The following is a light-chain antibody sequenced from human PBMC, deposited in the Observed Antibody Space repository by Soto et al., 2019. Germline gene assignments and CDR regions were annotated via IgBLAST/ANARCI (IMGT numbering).Light chain of an antibody. J-gene: IGKJ4*01. CDR1: QGIRND. CDR2: AAS. CDR3: LQDYNYPLT. Sequence: AIRMTQSPSSLSASVGDRVTITCRASQGIRNDLGWYQQKPGNAPKLLIYAASSLQSGVPSRFSGSGSGTDFTLTISSLQPEDFATYYCLQDYNYPLTFGGGTKVEIK. V-gene: IGKV1-6*01.